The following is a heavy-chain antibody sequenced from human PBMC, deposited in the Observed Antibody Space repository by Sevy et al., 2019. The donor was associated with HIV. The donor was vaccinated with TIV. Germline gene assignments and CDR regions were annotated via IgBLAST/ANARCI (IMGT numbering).Heavy chain of an antibody. CDR3: ARTTVTTTPIFDY. J-gene: IGHJ4*02. CDR1: GGSISSYY. CDR2: IYYSGST. V-gene: IGHV4-59*01. D-gene: IGHD4-17*01. Sequence: SETLSLTCTVSGGSISSYYWSWIRQPPGKGLEWIGDIYYSGSTNYNPSLKSRVTISVDTSKNQFSLKLSSVTAADTAVYYCARTTVTTTPIFDYWGQGTLVTVSS.